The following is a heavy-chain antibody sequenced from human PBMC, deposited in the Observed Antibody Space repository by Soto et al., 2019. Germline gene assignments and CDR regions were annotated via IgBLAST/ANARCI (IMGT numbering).Heavy chain of an antibody. CDR3: ARLEGLATISYYFDF. Sequence: SETLSLTCTVSGGSVSSSSYYWGWVRQPPGKGLEWIGSVYYSGSTYYNPSLQSRVTISVDKSKSQFSLKLNSVSAADSAVYFCARLEGLATISYYFDFWGPGALVTVSS. J-gene: IGHJ4*02. CDR1: GGSVSSSSYY. V-gene: IGHV4-39*01. CDR2: VYYSGST. D-gene: IGHD3-9*01.